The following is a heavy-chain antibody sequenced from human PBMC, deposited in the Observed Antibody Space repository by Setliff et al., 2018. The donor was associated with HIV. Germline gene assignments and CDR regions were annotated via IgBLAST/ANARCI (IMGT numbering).Heavy chain of an antibody. Sequence: VTLSLTCAVYNGSFSGYYWSWIRQPPGKGLEWIGEINHSGSTNYNPSLESRVTISVDTSKNQFSLKLSSVTAADTAVYYCARQVSIPGVAITPVDYWGQGALVTVSS. CDR3: ARQVSIPGVAITPVDY. D-gene: IGHD5-12*01. J-gene: IGHJ4*02. V-gene: IGHV4-34*01. CDR2: INHSGST. CDR1: NGSFSGYY.